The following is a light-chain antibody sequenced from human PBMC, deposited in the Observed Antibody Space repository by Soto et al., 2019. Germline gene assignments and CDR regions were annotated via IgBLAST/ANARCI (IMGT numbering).Light chain of an antibody. CDR1: SSDVGGYNY. CDR2: GVS. CDR3: GSYTSSITLYV. V-gene: IGLV2-14*01. J-gene: IGLJ1*01. Sequence: QSVLTQPASVSGSPGQSITISCTGTSSDVGGYNYVSWYQQHPGKAPKLMIYGVSNRPSGVSNRFSGSKSGNTASLTISGLQAEGEADYYCGSYTSSITLYVFGAGTKVTVL.